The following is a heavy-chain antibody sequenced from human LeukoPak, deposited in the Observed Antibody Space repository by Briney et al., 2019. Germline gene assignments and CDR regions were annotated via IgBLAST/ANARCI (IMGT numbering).Heavy chain of an antibody. J-gene: IGHJ6*03. V-gene: IGHV4-4*07. D-gene: IGHD3-10*01. CDR2: IYSSGTT. CDR3: ARSGYYYGSGIIYSYYYYMDV. Sequence: PSETLSLTCTVSGGSISSYYWSWMRQPAGKGLEWIGRIYSSGTTNYNPSLKSRVTISVDTSKNQFSLILSSVTAADTAVYYCARSGYYYGSGIIYSYYYYMDVSGKGTTVTVSS. CDR1: GGSISSYY.